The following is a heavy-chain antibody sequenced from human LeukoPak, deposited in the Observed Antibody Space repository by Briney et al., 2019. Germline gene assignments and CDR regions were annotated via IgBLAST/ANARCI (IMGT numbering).Heavy chain of an antibody. J-gene: IGHJ4*02. D-gene: IGHD2-2*02. CDR1: GFTFSSYA. CDR2: ISGSSSST. Sequence: GGSLRLSCAASGFTFSSYAMSWVRQAPGKGLEWVSAISGSSSSTYYADSVKGRFTISRDTSKNTLYLQMNSLRAEDTAVYYCTTEKYCSSTSWYISPLDYWGQRAQVTASS. V-gene: IGHV3-23*01. CDR3: TTEKYCSSTSWYISPLDY.